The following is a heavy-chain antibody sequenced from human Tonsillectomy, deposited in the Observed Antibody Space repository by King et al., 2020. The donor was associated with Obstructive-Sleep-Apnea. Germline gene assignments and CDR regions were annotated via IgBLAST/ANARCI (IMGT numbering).Heavy chain of an antibody. D-gene: IGHD6-19*01. CDR1: GFTLSTYA. Sequence: VQLVESGGGVVQPGRSLRLSCAASGFTLSTYAMHWVRQAPGRGLEWVAVISFDGTSKYYADSVKGRFTISRDNSKSTLYLHMNSLRAEDTAVYYCAKDLGSSGWYPTYYYYGMDVWGQGTTVTVSS. CDR2: ISFDGTSK. J-gene: IGHJ6*02. V-gene: IGHV3-30*04. CDR3: AKDLGSSGWYPTYYYYGMDV.